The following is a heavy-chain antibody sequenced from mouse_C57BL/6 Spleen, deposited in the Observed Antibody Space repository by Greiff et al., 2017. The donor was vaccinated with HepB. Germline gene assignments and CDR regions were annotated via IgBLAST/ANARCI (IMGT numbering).Heavy chain of an antibody. Sequence: QVQLKQPGAELVKPGASVKLSCKASGYTFTSYWMHWVKQRPGRGLEWIGRIGPNSGGTKYNEKFKSKATLTVDKPSSTAYMQLSSLTSEDSAVYYCARPPSNYDYAMDYWGQGTSVTVSS. D-gene: IGHD2-5*01. CDR1: GYTFTSYW. CDR2: IGPNSGGT. V-gene: IGHV1-72*01. CDR3: ARPPSNYDYAMDY. J-gene: IGHJ4*01.